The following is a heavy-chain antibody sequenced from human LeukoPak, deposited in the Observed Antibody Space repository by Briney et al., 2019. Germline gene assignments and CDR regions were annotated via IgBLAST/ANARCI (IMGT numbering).Heavy chain of an antibody. CDR1: GGSFSGYY. Sequence: PSETLSLTCAVYGGSFSGYYWSWIRQPPGKGLEWIGEINHSGSTNYNPSLKSRVTISVDTSKNQFSLKLSSVTAADTAVYYCARVRSHSSGMRYWGQGTLVTVSS. CDR3: ARVRSHSSGMRY. V-gene: IGHV4-34*01. J-gene: IGHJ4*02. CDR2: INHSGST. D-gene: IGHD6-19*01.